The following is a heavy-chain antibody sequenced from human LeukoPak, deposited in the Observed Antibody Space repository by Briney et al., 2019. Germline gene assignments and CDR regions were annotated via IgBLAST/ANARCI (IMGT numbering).Heavy chain of an antibody. V-gene: IGHV1-2*02. CDR3: ARGEIAVGATGEFDY. Sequence: ASVNVSCKASGYTFTGFYMHWVRQAPGQGLEWMGWINPNSGGTNYAQKFQGSVTMTRDTSISTAYMELRRLRSDDTAVYYCARGEIAVGATGEFDYWGQGTLVTVSS. D-gene: IGHD1-26*01. CDR1: GYTFTGFY. CDR2: INPNSGGT. J-gene: IGHJ4*02.